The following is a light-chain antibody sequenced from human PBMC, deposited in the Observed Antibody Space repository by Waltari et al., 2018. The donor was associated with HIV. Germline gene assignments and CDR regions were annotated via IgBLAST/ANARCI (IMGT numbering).Light chain of an antibody. J-gene: IGLJ3*02. CDR1: YSNIGSNT. Sequence: QSLLPQPPSASGTPGPRVTISCSGSYSNIGSNTVNWHQQLPGSAPRALIYNNDQRPSGVPDRFSGSKSGTSASLAISGLQYEDQGDYYCASWDDKLDGWVFGGGTRLTVL. V-gene: IGLV1-44*01. CDR2: NND. CDR3: ASWDDKLDGWV.